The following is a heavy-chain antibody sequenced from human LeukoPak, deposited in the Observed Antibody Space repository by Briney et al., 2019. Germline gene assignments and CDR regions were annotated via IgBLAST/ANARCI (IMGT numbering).Heavy chain of an antibody. J-gene: IGHJ4*02. CDR3: ARVGVSYDYVWGSYRKNRGFDY. Sequence: GGSLRLSCAASGFTFSSYWMSWVRQAPGKGLEWVANIKQDGSEKYYVDSVKGRFTISRDNAKNSLYLQMNSLRAEDTAVYYCARVGVSYDYVWGSYRKNRGFDYWGQGALVTVSS. CDR2: IKQDGSEK. V-gene: IGHV3-7*01. D-gene: IGHD3-16*02. CDR1: GFTFSSYW.